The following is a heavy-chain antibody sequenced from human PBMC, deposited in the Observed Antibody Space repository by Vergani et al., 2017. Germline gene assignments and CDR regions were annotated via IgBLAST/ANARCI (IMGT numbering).Heavy chain of an antibody. J-gene: IGHJ2*01. V-gene: IGHV4-39*01. CDR1: GGSISSSTSYY. D-gene: IGHD3-16*01. CDR2: IYYNGNT. Sequence: QLQLQESGPGLVKPSETLSLTCTVSGGSISSSTSYYWPWIRQSPGKGLEFIGLIYYNGNTYYDPSLKSRVTMSVDTSKNQFSLKLTSVTAADTSVYYCASGKYYSDSTSHFRGRYFDVWGRGTLVTVPS. CDR3: ASGKYYSDSTSHFRGRYFDV.